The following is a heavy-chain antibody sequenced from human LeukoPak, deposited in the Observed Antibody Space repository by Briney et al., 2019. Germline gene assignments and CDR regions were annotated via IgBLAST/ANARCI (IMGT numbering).Heavy chain of an antibody. Sequence: SETLSLTCTVSGGSISSSSYYWGWIRQPPGKGLAWIGSIYYSGRTYYNPSLKSRVTISVDTSKNQFSLKLSSVTAADTAVYYCARGGGYDWGAFDYWGQGTLVTVSS. V-gene: IGHV4-39*07. D-gene: IGHD5-12*01. CDR3: ARGGGYDWGAFDY. J-gene: IGHJ4*02. CDR2: IYYSGRT. CDR1: GGSISSSSYY.